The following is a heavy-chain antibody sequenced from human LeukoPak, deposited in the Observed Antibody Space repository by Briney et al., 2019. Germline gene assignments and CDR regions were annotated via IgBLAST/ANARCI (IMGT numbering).Heavy chain of an antibody. Sequence: ASVKVSCKASRYTFTGYYMHWVRQAPGQGLEWMGWIHPNSGGTNYAQRFQGRVTMTRDTSISTAYMELSRLTSDDTGVYYCARDPRPMYSSGWYPDYWGQGTLVTVSS. CDR3: ARDPRPMYSSGWYPDY. D-gene: IGHD6-19*01. J-gene: IGHJ4*02. CDR2: IHPNSGGT. V-gene: IGHV1-2*02. CDR1: RYTFTGYY.